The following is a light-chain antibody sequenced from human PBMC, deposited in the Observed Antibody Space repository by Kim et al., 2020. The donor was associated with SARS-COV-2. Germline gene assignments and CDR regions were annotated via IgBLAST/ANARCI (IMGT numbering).Light chain of an antibody. CDR2: LNSDGSH. CDR1: SGHSSYA. Sequence: ASVKLTCTLSSGHSSYAIAWHQQQPEKGPRHLMKLNSDGSHSKGDGIPDRFSGSSSGAERYLTISSLQSEDEADYYCQTWGTGIRVFGGGTKLTVL. CDR3: QTWGTGIRV. V-gene: IGLV4-69*01. J-gene: IGLJ3*02.